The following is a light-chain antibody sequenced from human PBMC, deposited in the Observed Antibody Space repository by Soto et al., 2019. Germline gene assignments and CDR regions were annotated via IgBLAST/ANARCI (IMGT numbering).Light chain of an antibody. CDR2: DAS. V-gene: IGKV3-15*01. CDR3: QQRSSWPFLWT. CDR1: QSVSSK. Sequence: ETVMTQSPATLSVSPGERVTLSCRASQSVSSKLAWYQQKPGQAPRLLIYDASTRATGIPGRYSGSGSGTEFTLTISSLQSEDSAVYYCQQRSSWPFLWTFGGGTKVEIK. J-gene: IGKJ4*01.